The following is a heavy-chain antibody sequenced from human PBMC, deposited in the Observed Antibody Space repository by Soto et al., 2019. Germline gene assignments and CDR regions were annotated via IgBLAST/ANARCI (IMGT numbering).Heavy chain of an antibody. J-gene: IGHJ6*02. V-gene: IGHV3-23*01. Sequence: GGSRRLSCAASGFTFSSYAMSWVRQAPGKGLEWVSAISGSGGSTYYADSVKGRFTISRDNSKNTLYLQMNSLRAEDTAVYYCAKVLRITISDYYYYGMDVWGQGTTVTVSS. CDR2: ISGSGGST. CDR1: GFTFSSYA. CDR3: AKVLRITISDYYYYGMDV. D-gene: IGHD3-3*01.